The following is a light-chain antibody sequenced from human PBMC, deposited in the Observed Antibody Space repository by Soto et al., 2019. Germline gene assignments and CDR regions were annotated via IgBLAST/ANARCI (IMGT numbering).Light chain of an antibody. V-gene: IGKV3D-20*01. J-gene: IGKJ1*01. CDR2: DAS. CDR1: QNISSSY. Sequence: GLSLSAAAVSLTQGERATLSCGASQNISSSYLAWYQQKPGLAPRLLIYDASTRATGIPDRFSGNGSGTDFTLTISGLEPEDFAVYYCQHFGNSLWTFGQGTKVDIK. CDR3: QHFGNSLWT.